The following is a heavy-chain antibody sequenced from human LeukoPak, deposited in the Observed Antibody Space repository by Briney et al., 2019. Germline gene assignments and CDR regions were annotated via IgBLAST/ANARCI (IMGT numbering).Heavy chain of an antibody. CDR1: GFTFSNYE. Sequence: GGSLRLSCAASGFTFSNYEMNWVRQAPGKGLEWVSVINRDGSIYYADSVKGRFTISRDNSKNTVYLQMNSLRAEDTAVYYCARDRGFGGFFDYWGQGTLVTVSS. J-gene: IGHJ4*02. CDR2: INRDGSI. V-gene: IGHV3-53*01. CDR3: ARDRGFGGFFDY. D-gene: IGHD3-10*01.